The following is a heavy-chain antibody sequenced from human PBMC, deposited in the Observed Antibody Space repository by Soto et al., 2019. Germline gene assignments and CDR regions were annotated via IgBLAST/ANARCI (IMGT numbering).Heavy chain of an antibody. CDR3: ARDHYYDSSGYLWFDP. V-gene: IGHV1-69*13. CDR2: IIPIFGTA. CDR1: GGTFSSYA. D-gene: IGHD3-22*01. J-gene: IGHJ5*02. Sequence: ASVKVSCKASGGTFSSYAISWVRQAPGQGLEWMGGIIPIFGTANYAQKFQGRVTITADESTSTAYMELSSLRSEDTAVYYCARDHYYDSSGYLWFDPWGQGTLVTVSS.